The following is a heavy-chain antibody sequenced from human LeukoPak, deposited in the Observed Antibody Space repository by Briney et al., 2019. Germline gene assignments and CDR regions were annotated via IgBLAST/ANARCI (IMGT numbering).Heavy chain of an antibody. CDR3: ARDFRGIVVVPAATAFIDY. V-gene: IGHV3-11*04. Sequence: GGSLRLSCAPSGFTLSDYYMSSIRQAPRKGLERVSYISSSGSTINSADSVKGRFTLSRDNAKNSLYLQMYSLRPAATSVSSTARDFRGIVVVPAATAFIDYWGRGTLITVS. J-gene: IGHJ4*02. CDR2: ISSSGSTI. CDR1: GFTLSDYY. D-gene: IGHD2-2*01.